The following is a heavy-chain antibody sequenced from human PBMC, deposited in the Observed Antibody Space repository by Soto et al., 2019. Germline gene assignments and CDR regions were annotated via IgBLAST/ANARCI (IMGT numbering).Heavy chain of an antibody. Sequence: HEHLVQSGAEVKRPGASLKVSCKASGYSFTGYYIHWVRQAPGQGLEWMGWFNPDSGATNYAQNFQGRVTPTSDTSISTASMDLTSLTSDDTAVYYCARGDYGTGGYPFPYFDYWGQGTLVIVSS. V-gene: IGHV1-2*02. D-gene: IGHD2-8*02. CDR2: FNPDSGAT. CDR3: ARGDYGTGGYPFPYFDY. J-gene: IGHJ4*02. CDR1: GYSFTGYY.